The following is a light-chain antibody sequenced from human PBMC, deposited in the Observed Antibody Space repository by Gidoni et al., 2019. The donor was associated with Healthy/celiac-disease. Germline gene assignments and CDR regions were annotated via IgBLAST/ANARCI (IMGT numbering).Light chain of an antibody. J-gene: IGLJ1*01. Sequence: SYELTQPPSVSVSPGQTASITCSGDKLGDKYACWYQQKPGQSPVLVIYQDSKRPSGIPERFSGSNSGNTATLTMSGTQARDEADYYCQAWDSSTGDFGTGTKVTVL. CDR1: KLGDKY. CDR3: QAWDSSTGD. V-gene: IGLV3-1*01. CDR2: QDS.